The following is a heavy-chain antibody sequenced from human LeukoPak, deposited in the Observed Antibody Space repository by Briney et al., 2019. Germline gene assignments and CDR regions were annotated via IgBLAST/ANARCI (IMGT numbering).Heavy chain of an antibody. D-gene: IGHD3-22*01. J-gene: IGHJ4*02. V-gene: IGHV4-38-2*01. CDR3: AKHNRYDSSGDGRYYFDY. Sequence: PSETLSLTCVVSGYSISSGYHWGCIRQPPGKGLEWIGSMSHSGSTYYNPSLKSRVTISVDTSKNQFSVKLRSVTAADTAVYYCAKHNRYDSSGDGRYYFDYWGQGTLVTVSS. CDR2: MSHSGST. CDR1: GYSISSGYH.